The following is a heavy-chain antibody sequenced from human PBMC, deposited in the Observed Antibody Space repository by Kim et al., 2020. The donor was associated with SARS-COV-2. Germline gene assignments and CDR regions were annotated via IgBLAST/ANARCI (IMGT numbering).Heavy chain of an antibody. Sequence: GGSLRLSCAASGFTFSSNAMSWVRQAPGKGLEWVSTIGSGGGTTNYADSVKGRFTISRDNSKNTLYLQMNSLRAEDMAVYYCAKLSPHWGQGTTVTVSS. CDR3: AKLSPH. V-gene: IGHV3-23*01. CDR1: GFTFSSNA. J-gene: IGHJ6*02. CDR2: IGSGGGTT.